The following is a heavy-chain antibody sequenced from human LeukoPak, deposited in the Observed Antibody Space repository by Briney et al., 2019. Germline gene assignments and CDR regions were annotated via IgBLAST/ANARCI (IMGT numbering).Heavy chain of an antibody. CDR1: GFTFSSYA. J-gene: IGHJ3*02. D-gene: IGHD3-16*02. Sequence: GGSLRLSCAAYGFTFSSYAMSWVRQAPGQGLEWISAISGSGGSTYYADSVKGRFTISRDNSKNTLYLQMNSLRAEDTAVYYCARDGDVIKDALDIWGQGTMVTVSS. V-gene: IGHV3-23*01. CDR2: ISGSGGST. CDR3: ARDGDVIKDALDI.